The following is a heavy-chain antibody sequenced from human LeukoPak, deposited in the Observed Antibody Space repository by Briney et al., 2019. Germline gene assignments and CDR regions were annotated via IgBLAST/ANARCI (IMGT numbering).Heavy chain of an antibody. J-gene: IGHJ5*02. V-gene: IGHV5-51*01. CDR1: GFTSSTSW. Sequence: GESLKISCETSGFTSSTSWIAWVRQVTGTGLEGVGAISPDDSDTRYSPSFQGQVRISADRSTKTASLQWASLKASDTGTYYCARQRGASGTINWFDPWGQGTLVTVSS. CDR2: ISPDDSDT. D-gene: IGHD3-10*01. CDR3: ARQRGASGTINWFDP.